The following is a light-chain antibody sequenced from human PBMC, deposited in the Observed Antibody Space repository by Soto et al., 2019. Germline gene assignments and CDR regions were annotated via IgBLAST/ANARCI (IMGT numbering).Light chain of an antibody. Sequence: DIPMTPSPSSLSSSVGDRVTTTRLASQVIGNYLAWYQQKPGKVPKLLIYGAYTLQSGVPSRFSGSGSGTDFTLTISSLQPEDVAIYYCQKYNSGLITFGQGTRLEIK. J-gene: IGKJ5*01. V-gene: IGKV1-27*01. CDR3: QKYNSGLIT. CDR2: GAY. CDR1: QVIGNY.